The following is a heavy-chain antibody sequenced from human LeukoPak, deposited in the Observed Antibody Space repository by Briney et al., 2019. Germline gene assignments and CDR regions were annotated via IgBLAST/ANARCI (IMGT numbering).Heavy chain of an antibody. CDR2: INKDGSKK. Sequence: GGSLRLSCAASGFTFGDYWMNWVRQAPGKGLEWLANINKDGSKKDYVDSVKGRFTISRDNAKNSLYLQMNSLRAEDTAVYYCARVLGSYYYYGMDVWGQGTTVTVS. J-gene: IGHJ6*02. D-gene: IGHD3-10*02. CDR3: ARVLGSYYYYGMDV. V-gene: IGHV3-7*01. CDR1: GFTFGDYW.